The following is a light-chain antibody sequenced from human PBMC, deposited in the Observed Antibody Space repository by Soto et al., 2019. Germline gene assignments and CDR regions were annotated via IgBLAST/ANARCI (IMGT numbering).Light chain of an antibody. CDR2: GAS. V-gene: IGKV3-20*01. J-gene: IGKJ1*01. CDR1: QSVNSN. CDR3: QQYASSPLT. Sequence: EIVLTQSPGTLSLSPGERANFSCRASQSVNSNLAWHQQKPGQAPRLLMYGASTSGADIPDRFSGSGSGTAFTLTISRLEPEDFAVYYCQQYASSPLTFGQGNKVEIK.